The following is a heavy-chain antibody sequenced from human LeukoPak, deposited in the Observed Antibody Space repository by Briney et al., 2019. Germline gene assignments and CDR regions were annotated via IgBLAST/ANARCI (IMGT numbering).Heavy chain of an antibody. CDR2: ISSGSRTI. CDR3: ARESITGDRDFDY. D-gene: IGHD7-27*01. CDR1: GFTFSGYS. Sequence: GGSLRLSCAASGFTFSGYSMNWVRQAPGRGLEWLSYISSGSRTIFYGDSVKGRFIISRDNAKNSLYLLMNSLRADDTAVYYCARESITGDRDFDYWGQGTLITGSS. V-gene: IGHV3-48*01. J-gene: IGHJ4*02.